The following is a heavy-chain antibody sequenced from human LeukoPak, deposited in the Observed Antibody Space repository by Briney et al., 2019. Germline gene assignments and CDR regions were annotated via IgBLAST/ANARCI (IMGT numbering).Heavy chain of an antibody. CDR3: AREPMTTVEYYFDY. D-gene: IGHD4-23*01. V-gene: IGHV3-23*01. J-gene: IGHJ4*02. Sequence: GGSLRLSCAASGFTFSSYAMSWVRQAPGKGLEWVSAISGSGGSTYYADSVKGRFTISRDNAKNSLYLQMNSLRAEDTAVYYCAREPMTTVEYYFDYWGQGTLVTVSS. CDR2: ISGSGGST. CDR1: GFTFSSYA.